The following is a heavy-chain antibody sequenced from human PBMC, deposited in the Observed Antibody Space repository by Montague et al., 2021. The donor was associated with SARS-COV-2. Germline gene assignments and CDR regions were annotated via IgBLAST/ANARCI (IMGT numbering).Heavy chain of an antibody. CDR1: GFTFNNYG. J-gene: IGHJ3*02. CDR3: AKASQVFWLGQFARDAFDI. V-gene: IGHV3-30*18. D-gene: IGHD2-21*01. CDR2: TSYEGSQK. Sequence: SLRLSCAASGFTFNNYGIHWVRQAPGKGLEWVAVTSYEGSQKFFTDSVKGRFVISRDSAQRTVYLQMNSLRVEDTAVYYCAKASQVFWLGQFARDAFDIWGQGTTVSVSS.